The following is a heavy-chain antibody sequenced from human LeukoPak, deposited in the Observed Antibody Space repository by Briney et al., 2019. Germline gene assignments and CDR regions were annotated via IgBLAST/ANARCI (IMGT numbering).Heavy chain of an antibody. CDR2: INHSGST. D-gene: IGHD6-19*01. Sequence: SETLSLTCAVYGGSFSGYYWSWIRQPPGKGLEWIGEINHSGSTNYNPSLKSRVTISVDTPKNQFSLKLSSVTAADTAVYYCARPPSSGWEGGYYMDVWGKGTTVTISS. J-gene: IGHJ6*03. CDR1: GGSFSGYY. CDR3: ARPPSSGWEGGYYMDV. V-gene: IGHV4-34*01.